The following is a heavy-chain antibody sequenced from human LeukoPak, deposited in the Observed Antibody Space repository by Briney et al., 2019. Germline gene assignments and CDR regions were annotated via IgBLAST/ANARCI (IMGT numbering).Heavy chain of an antibody. Sequence: GGSLRLSCAAPGFTFSSYGMHWVRQAPAKGLEWVAVISYDGSNKYYADSVKGRFTISRDNSKNTLYLQMNSLRAEDTAVYYCAKGRGAVAAPDYWGQGTLVIVSS. V-gene: IGHV3-30*18. CDR2: ISYDGSNK. J-gene: IGHJ4*02. CDR1: GFTFSSYG. CDR3: AKGRGAVAAPDY. D-gene: IGHD6-19*01.